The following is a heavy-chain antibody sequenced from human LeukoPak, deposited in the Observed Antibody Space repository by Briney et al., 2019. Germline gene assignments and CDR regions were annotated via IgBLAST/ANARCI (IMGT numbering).Heavy chain of an antibody. CDR3: ARDPARYCSGSSCYRAFDI. Sequence: ASVKVSCKASGYTFTSYGISWVRQAPGQGLEWMGWISAYNGNTNYAQKLQGRVTMTTDKSTSTAYMELRSLRSDDTAVYYCARDPARYCSGSSCYRAFDIWGQGTMVTVSS. V-gene: IGHV1-18*01. CDR1: GYTFTSYG. D-gene: IGHD2-15*01. CDR2: ISAYNGNT. J-gene: IGHJ3*02.